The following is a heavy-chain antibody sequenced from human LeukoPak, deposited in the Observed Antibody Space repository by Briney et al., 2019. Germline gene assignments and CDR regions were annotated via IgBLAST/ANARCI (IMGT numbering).Heavy chain of an antibody. Sequence: GGSLTLSCAVSGFIINNYWMTWYGQAPGKGLECVAHIKGDASEKYYLDSVKGRFTISRDNAKNSLYLQTNSLRAEDTAVYYCARQAGVTWGQGTLVTVSS. CDR1: GFIINNYW. J-gene: IGHJ5*02. D-gene: IGHD6-19*01. CDR3: ARQAGVT. V-gene: IGHV3-7*01. CDR2: IKGDASEK.